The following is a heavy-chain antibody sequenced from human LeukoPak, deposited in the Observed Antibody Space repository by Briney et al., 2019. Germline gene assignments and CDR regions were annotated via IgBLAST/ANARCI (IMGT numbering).Heavy chain of an antibody. J-gene: IGHJ6*02. CDR3: ARSGPYCSGGSCWYDYYYGMDV. Sequence: SETLSLTCAVYGGSFSTYYWSWIRQPPGKGLEWIGEINHSGITNYNPSLKSRVTISVDTSKNQFSLKLSSVTAADTAVYYCARSGPYCSGGSCWYDYYYGMDVWGQGTTVTVSS. CDR2: INHSGIT. D-gene: IGHD2-15*01. CDR1: GGSFSTYY. V-gene: IGHV4-34*01.